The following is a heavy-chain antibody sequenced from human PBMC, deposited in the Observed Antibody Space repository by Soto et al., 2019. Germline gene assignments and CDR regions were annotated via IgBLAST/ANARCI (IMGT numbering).Heavy chain of an antibody. V-gene: IGHV3-30*18. Sequence: GGSLRLSCAASGFTFSSYEMHWVRQAPGKGLEWVAGISYDGRSESYVDSVRGRFTLSRDNSENTLSLQMISLRPEDTGVYYCAKDLDVVMVLSATRGLDVWGQGTTVTVSS. CDR2: ISYDGRSE. CDR3: AKDLDVVMVLSATRGLDV. D-gene: IGHD2-15*01. J-gene: IGHJ6*02. CDR1: GFTFSSYE.